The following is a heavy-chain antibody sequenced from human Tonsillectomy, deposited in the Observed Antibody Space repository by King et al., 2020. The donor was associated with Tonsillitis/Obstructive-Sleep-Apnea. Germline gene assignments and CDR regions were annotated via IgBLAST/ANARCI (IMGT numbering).Heavy chain of an antibody. CDR2: ISGSGGST. J-gene: IGHJ6*03. D-gene: IGHD3-3*01. Sequence: VQLVESGGGLVQPGGSLRLSCAASGFTFSSYAMSWVRQAPGKGLEWVSAISGSGGSTYYADSVKGRFTISRDNSKNTLYLQMNSLRAEDTAVYYCAKDRSYDFWSGNNNYYYYMDVWGKGTTVTVSS. CDR3: AKDRSYDFWSGNNNYYYYMDV. CDR1: GFTFSSYA. V-gene: IGHV3-23*04.